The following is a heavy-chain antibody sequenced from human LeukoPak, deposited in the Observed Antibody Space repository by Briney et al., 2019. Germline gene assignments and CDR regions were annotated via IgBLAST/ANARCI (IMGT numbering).Heavy chain of an antibody. CDR2: IYYSGST. V-gene: IGHV4-31*03. D-gene: IGHD3-9*01. CDR3: ARGDDILTGYPSMFDY. Sequence: SETLSLTCTVSGGSISSGGYYWSWIRQHPGKGLEWIGHIYYSGSTYYNPSLKSRVTISVDTSKNQFSLKLSSVTAADTAVYYCARGDDILTGYPSMFDYWGQGTLVTVSS. J-gene: IGHJ4*02. CDR1: GGSISSGGYY.